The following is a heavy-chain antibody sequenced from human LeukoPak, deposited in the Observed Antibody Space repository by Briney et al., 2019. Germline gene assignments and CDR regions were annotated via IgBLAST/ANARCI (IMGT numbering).Heavy chain of an antibody. Sequence: GGSLRLSCVASGFNFSGYTMNWVRQAPGKGLEWVAVISYDGSNKYYADSVKGRFTISRDNSKNTLYLQMNSLRAEDTAVYYCASLPSTYFDYWGQGTLVTVSS. CDR1: GFNFSGYT. CDR2: ISYDGSNK. J-gene: IGHJ4*02. CDR3: ASLPSTYFDY. V-gene: IGHV3-30*04. D-gene: IGHD2-2*01.